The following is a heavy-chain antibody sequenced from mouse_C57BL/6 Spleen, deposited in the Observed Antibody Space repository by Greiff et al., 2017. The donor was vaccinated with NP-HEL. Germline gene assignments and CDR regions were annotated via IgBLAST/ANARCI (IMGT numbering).Heavy chain of an antibody. V-gene: IGHV5-17*01. D-gene: IGHD1-1*01. Sequence: EVMLVESGGGLVKPGGSLKLSCAASGFTFSDYGMHWVRQAPEKGLEWVAYISSGSSTIYYADTVKGRFTISRDNAKNTLFLQMTSLRSEDTAMYYCARGYYYGSSYGAMDYWGQGTSVTVSS. J-gene: IGHJ4*01. CDR1: GFTFSDYG. CDR2: ISSGSSTI. CDR3: ARGYYYGSSYGAMDY.